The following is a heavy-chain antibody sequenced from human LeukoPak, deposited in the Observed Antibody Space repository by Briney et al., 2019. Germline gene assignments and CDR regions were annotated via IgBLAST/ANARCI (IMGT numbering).Heavy chain of an antibody. Sequence: GSLRLSCAASGFTFSNYAMTWVRQAPGKGLEWVSVISGSGSTTYYADSVKGRFTISRDNSKSTLYLQMNSLRAEDTAVYYCAKDPYGSGTYYNDYWGQGTLVTVSS. J-gene: IGHJ4*02. V-gene: IGHV3-23*01. CDR2: ISGSGSTT. CDR1: GFTFSNYA. CDR3: AKDPYGSGTYYNDY. D-gene: IGHD3-10*01.